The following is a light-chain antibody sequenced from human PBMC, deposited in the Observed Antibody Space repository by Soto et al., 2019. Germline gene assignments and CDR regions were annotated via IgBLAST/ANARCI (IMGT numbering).Light chain of an antibody. CDR1: QSVSTN. V-gene: IGKV3-15*01. J-gene: IGKJ1*01. CDR3: QQYNHWWT. Sequence: EIVMTQSPATLSVSPGERATLSCRASQSVSTNLVWYQQKPGQAPRLLIYGASTMATGVPGRFSGTGSGTEFTLTISSLQSEDSAVYYCQQYNHWWTFGQGTKVEI. CDR2: GAS.